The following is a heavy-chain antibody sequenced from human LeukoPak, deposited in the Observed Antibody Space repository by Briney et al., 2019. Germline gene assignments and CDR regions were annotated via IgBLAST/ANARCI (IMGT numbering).Heavy chain of an antibody. CDR3: ASLGSGSSRIIDFDH. Sequence: SVKVSCKASGGTFISYAISWVRQAPGQGLEWMGGIIPIFGTANYAQKFQGRVTITADESTSTAYMELSSLRSEDTAVYYCASLGSGSSRIIDFDHWGQGTLVTVSS. CDR2: IIPIFGTA. J-gene: IGHJ4*02. D-gene: IGHD3-10*01. V-gene: IGHV1-69*13. CDR1: GGTFISYA.